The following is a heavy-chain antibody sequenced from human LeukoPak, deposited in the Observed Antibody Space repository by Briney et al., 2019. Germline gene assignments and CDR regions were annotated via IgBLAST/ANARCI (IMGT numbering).Heavy chain of an antibody. V-gene: IGHV3-66*01. CDR2: IYTDGTT. Sequence: GGSLRLSCAASGFTVNSNYMNWVRQAPGKGLEWVSVIYTDGTTYYADSVKGRFSISRDNSKNTLYLQMNSLRAEDTAVYYCAKIFAALWFGENYFDYWGQGTLVTVSS. CDR1: GFTVNSNY. D-gene: IGHD3-10*01. CDR3: AKIFAALWFGENYFDY. J-gene: IGHJ4*02.